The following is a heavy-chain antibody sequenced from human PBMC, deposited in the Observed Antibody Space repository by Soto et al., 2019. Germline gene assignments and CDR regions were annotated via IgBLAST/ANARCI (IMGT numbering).Heavy chain of an antibody. CDR2: IYYSGST. CDR3: ARGRTYYYGSGDEACFER. CDR1: GGSISSYY. V-gene: IGHV4-59*01. J-gene: IGHJ3*02. D-gene: IGHD3-10*01. Sequence: SETLSLTCTVSGGSISSYYWSWIRQPPGKGLEWIGYIYYSGSTNYNPSLKSRVTISVDTSKNQFSLKLSSVTAADTAVYYCARGRTYYYGSGDEACFERWGQGTMVTVSS.